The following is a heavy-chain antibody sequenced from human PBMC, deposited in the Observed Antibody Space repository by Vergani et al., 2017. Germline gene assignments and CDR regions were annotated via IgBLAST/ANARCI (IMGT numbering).Heavy chain of an antibody. D-gene: IGHD2-21*01. V-gene: IGHV3-33*01. J-gene: IGHJ6*03. CDR1: GFTFSTYA. CDR2: IYYDGSKK. CDR3: VREGSYCGSTSCRKPCYVYYYHMDG. Sequence: VQLVESGGGLVQPGRSLRLSCTSSGFTFSTYAMHWVRQAPGKGLEWVAIIYYDGSKKYYADSVKGRFTISRDNSRNTLDLLMSSLRAEDTAIYYCVREGSYCGSTSCRKPCYVYYYHMDGWREGTKVAV.